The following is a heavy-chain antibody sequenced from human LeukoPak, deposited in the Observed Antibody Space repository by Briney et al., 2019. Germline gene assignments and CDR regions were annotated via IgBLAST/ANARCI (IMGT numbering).Heavy chain of an antibody. CDR2: IYHSGST. J-gene: IGHJ4*02. D-gene: IGHD6-6*01. CDR3: ARGYSSSIFDY. Sequence: PSETLSLTCTVSGGSISSGGYYWSWIRQPPGKGLEWIGYIYHSGSTYYNPSLKSRVTISVDRSKNQFSLKLSSVTAADTAVYYCARGYSSSIFDYWGQGTLVTVSS. CDR1: GGSISSGGYY. V-gene: IGHV4-30-2*01.